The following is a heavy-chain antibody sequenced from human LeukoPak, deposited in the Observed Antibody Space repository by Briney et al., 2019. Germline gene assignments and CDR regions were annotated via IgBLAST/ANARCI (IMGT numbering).Heavy chain of an antibody. D-gene: IGHD3-22*01. CDR3: ARGSTVRYYYDSSGYYRGAVDY. CDR2: INPNSGGT. J-gene: IGHJ4*02. V-gene: IGHV1-2*02. CDR1: GYTFTGYY. Sequence: GASVKVSCKASGYTFTGYYMHWVRQAPGQGLEWMGWINPNSGGTNYAQKFQGRVTMTRDTSISTAYMELSRLRSDDTAVYYCARGSTVRYYYDSSGYYRGAVDYWGQGTLVTVSS.